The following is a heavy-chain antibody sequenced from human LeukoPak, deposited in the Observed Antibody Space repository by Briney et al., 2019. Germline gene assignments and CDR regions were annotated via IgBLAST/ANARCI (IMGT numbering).Heavy chain of an antibody. CDR2: INQDGSEV. CDR3: ARGGYCSTTSCYSYYYGMDV. J-gene: IGHJ6*02. D-gene: IGHD2-2*01. V-gene: IGHV3-7*01. Sequence: SGGSLRLSCATSGFTFSSYAMDWVRQAPGKGLEWVANINQDGSEVYYGDPVKGRFTISRDNAEKSLYLQMNSLRVEDTAVYYCARGGYCSTTSCYSYYYGMDVWGQGTTVTVSS. CDR1: GFTFSSYA.